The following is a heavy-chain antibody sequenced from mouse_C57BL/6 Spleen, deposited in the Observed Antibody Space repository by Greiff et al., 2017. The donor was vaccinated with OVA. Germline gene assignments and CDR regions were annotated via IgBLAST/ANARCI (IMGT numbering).Heavy chain of an antibody. Sequence: VKLMESGPGLVAPSQSLSITCTVSGFSLTSYAISWVRQPPGQGLEWLGVICTGGGTNYNSALKSRLSLSNDNSKSPVVLTMNRLQTDDTARYYWARDSSGGDSYYFDYWGQGTTLTVSS. J-gene: IGHJ2*01. D-gene: IGHD3-2*02. CDR3: ARDSSGGDSYYFDY. CDR1: GFSLTSYA. CDR2: ICTGGGT. V-gene: IGHV2-9-1*01.